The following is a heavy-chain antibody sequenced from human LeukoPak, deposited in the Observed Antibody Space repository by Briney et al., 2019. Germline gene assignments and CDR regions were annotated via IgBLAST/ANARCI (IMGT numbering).Heavy chain of an antibody. D-gene: IGHD3-22*01. J-gene: IGHJ4*02. Sequence: PGGSLRLSCAASGFTVSSNYMSWVRQAPGKGLEWVSVIYSGGSTYYADSVKGRFTISRDNSKNTLYLQMNSLRAEDTAVYYCATFERPRIVVVITKFDYWGQGTLVTVSS. V-gene: IGHV3-53*01. CDR3: ATFERPRIVVVITKFDY. CDR2: IYSGGST. CDR1: GFTVSSNY.